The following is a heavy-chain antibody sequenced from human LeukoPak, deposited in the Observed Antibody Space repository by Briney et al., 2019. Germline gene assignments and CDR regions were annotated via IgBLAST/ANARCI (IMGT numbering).Heavy chain of an antibody. CDR3: ARKEGYIAVAGTTFDY. CDR1: GFTFSSYT. V-gene: IGHV3-48*01. J-gene: IGHJ4*02. CDR2: IGTSSTTI. D-gene: IGHD6-19*01. Sequence: GGSLRLSCAASGFTFSSYTMNWVRQPPAKGLEWVSNIGTSSTTIYYADSVKGRFTISRDNAKNSLYLQMNSLRAEDTAVYYCARKEGYIAVAGTTFDYWGQGTLVTVSS.